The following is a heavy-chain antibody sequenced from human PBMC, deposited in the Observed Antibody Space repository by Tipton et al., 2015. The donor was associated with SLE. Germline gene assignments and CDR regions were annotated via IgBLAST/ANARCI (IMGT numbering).Heavy chain of an antibody. CDR2: IYYSGST. Sequence: TLSLTCTVSGGSITSSTYYWGWIRQPPGKGLEWIATIYYSGSTYYNPSLKSRVTISVDTSKNQFSLKLSSVTAADTAVYYCASELISAYGAVAGHDGFDIWGQGTMVTVSS. V-gene: IGHV4-39*07. J-gene: IGHJ3*02. D-gene: IGHD6-19*01. CDR1: GGSITSSTYY. CDR3: ASELISAYGAVAGHDGFDI.